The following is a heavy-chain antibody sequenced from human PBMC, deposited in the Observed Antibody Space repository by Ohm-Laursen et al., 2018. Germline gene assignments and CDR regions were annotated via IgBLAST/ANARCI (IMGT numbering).Heavy chain of an antibody. J-gene: IGHJ4*02. CDR2: ISYDGNEK. CDR3: AKDGEQLAQYYFED. V-gene: IGHV3-30*18. Sequence: SLRLSCSASGFSLRDYAMHWVRQAPGKGLQWVAVISYDGNEKFYADSVKGRFTISRDISKNTLFLQMNSLRLEDTAVYYCAKDGEQLAQYYFEDWGQGTPVTVSS. D-gene: IGHD1-26*01. CDR1: GFSLRDYA.